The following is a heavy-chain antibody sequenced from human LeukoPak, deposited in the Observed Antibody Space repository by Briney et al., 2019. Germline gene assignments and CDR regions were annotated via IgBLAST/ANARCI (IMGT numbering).Heavy chain of an antibody. V-gene: IGHV1-69*04. Sequence: SVKVSCKASGGTFSSYAISWVRQAPGQGLEWMGRIIPILGIANYAQKFQGRVTTTADKSTSTAYMELSSLRSEDTAVYYCARPISGDGDYWGQGTLVTVSS. D-gene: IGHD3-3*01. J-gene: IGHJ4*02. CDR3: ARPISGDGDY. CDR2: IIPILGIA. CDR1: GGTFSSYA.